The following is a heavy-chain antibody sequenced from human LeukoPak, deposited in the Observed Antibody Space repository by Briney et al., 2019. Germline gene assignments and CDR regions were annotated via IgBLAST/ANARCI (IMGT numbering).Heavy chain of an antibody. D-gene: IGHD6-13*01. J-gene: IGHJ4*02. CDR1: GFTFSSYA. CDR2: ISGSGGST. Sequence: GGSLRLSCAASGFTFSSYAMSWVRQAPGKGLEWVSAISGSGGSTYYADSVKGRFTISRDNSKNTLYLQMNSLGAEDTAVYYCAKGDSSSWYFPVDYWGQGTLVTVSS. V-gene: IGHV3-23*01. CDR3: AKGDSSSWYFPVDY.